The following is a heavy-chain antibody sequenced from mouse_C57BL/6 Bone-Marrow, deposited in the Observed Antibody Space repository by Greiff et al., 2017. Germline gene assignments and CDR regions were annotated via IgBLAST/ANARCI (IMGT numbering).Heavy chain of an antibody. V-gene: IGHV5-17*01. CDR2: ISSGSSTI. J-gene: IGHJ2*01. CDR3: ARRNLRG. D-gene: IGHD1-1*01. Sequence: EVKLMEPGGGLVKPGGSLKLSCAASGFTFSDYGMHWVRQAPEQGLEWVAYISSGSSTIYYADTVKGRSTISRDTAKNTLFLQMTSLRSGDTAMYYCARRNLRGWGQGTTLTVSS. CDR1: GFTFSDYG.